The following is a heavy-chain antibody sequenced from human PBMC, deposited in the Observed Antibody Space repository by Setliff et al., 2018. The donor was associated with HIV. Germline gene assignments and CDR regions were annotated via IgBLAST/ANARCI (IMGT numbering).Heavy chain of an antibody. CDR3: ATGRHYYDSSDYPANPFDV. V-gene: IGHV4-30-2*01. J-gene: IGHJ3*01. CDR1: GGSMRSSGYS. CDR2: IYYNGNA. Sequence: SETLSLTCAVSGGSMRSSGYSWTWIRQAPGKGPEWVGYIYYNGNAYYNPSLKSRVTISVDRSKNQFSLKLSSVTAADTAVYYCATGRHYYDSSDYPANPFDVWGQGTLVTVSS. D-gene: IGHD3-22*01.